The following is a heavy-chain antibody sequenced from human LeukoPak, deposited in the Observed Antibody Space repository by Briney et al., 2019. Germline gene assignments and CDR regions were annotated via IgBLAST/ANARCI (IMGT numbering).Heavy chain of an antibody. V-gene: IGHV3-23*01. CDR2: ISGSGSRI. D-gene: IGHD6-13*01. CDR3: AGGEGAAGVYDAFDF. CDR1: SSMFSSYA. J-gene: IGHJ3*01. Sequence: HGGSLSLSCEVSSSMFSSYAMTWVRQALGKGLGWVSTISGSGSRIYSADSVKGRFTISRDNSKKTLYLQMKSLRGDDTAIYYCAGGEGAAGVYDAFDFWGQGTLVTVSS.